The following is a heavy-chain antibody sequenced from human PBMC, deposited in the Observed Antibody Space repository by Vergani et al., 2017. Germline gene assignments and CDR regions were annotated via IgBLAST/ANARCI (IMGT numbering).Heavy chain of an antibody. CDR1: GYSISSGYY. Sequence: QVQLQESGPGLVKPSETLSLTCAVSGYSISSGYYWGWIRQPPGKGLECIGSLYHSGHTYYNPSLKSRVTISVDTSKNQFSLKLSSVTAADTAVYYCAKANPRNSGYDYLYYYHAMDVWGQGTTVTVSS. J-gene: IGHJ6*02. CDR3: AKANPRNSGYDYLYYYHAMDV. V-gene: IGHV4-38-2*01. D-gene: IGHD5-12*01. CDR2: LYHSGHT.